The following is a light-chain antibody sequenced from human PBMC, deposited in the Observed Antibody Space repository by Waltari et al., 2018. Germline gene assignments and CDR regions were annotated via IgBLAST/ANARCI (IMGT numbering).Light chain of an antibody. CDR3: QQSYTSPYT. CDR1: QSISNS. CDR2: CAS. V-gene: IGKV1-39*01. Sequence: DIQMTQSPSSLSASVRDRVTITCRASQSISNSLIWYQQKPGKAPKVLIFCASSLQSGVPSRFSGSGSGTDFTLTINSLQPEDFATYSCQQSYTSPYTFGQGTKLEI. J-gene: IGKJ2*01.